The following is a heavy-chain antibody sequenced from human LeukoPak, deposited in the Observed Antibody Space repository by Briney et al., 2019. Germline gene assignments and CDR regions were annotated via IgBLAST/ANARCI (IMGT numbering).Heavy chain of an antibody. D-gene: IGHD6-13*01. CDR2: ISSSGSAI. Sequence: PGGSLRLSCAASGFTFSDYYMSWIRQAPGKGLEWVSYISSSGSAIYYADSVKGRFTISRDDAKNSLYLQMNSLRAEDTAVYYCARVVAAGCFDPWGQGTLVTVSS. CDR3: ARVVAAGCFDP. J-gene: IGHJ5*02. CDR1: GFTFSDYY. V-gene: IGHV3-11*01.